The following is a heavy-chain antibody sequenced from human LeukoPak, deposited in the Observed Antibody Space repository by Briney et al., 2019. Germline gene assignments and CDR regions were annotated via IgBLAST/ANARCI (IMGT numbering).Heavy chain of an antibody. CDR3: AKRGVVIRVILVGFYKEAYYFDS. CDR2: ISGSAGGT. V-gene: IGHV3-23*01. D-gene: IGHD3-22*01. J-gene: IGHJ4*02. CDR1: GITLSNYG. Sequence: GGSLRLSCAVSGITLSNYGMSWVRQAPGKGLEWVAGISGSAGGTYYADSVKGRFTISRDNAKNTLYLQLNNPRAEDTAVYFCAKRGVVIRVILVGFYKEAYYFDSWGQGALVTVSS.